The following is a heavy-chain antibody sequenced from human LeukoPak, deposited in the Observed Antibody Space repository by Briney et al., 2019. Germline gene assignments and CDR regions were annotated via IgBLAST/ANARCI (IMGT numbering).Heavy chain of an antibody. V-gene: IGHV1-69*05. CDR1: GGTFSSYA. D-gene: IGHD2-2*02. J-gene: IGHJ4*02. CDR2: IIPIFGTA. Sequence: SVKVSCKASGGTFSSYAISWVRQAPGQGLEWMGGIIPIFGTANYAQKFQGRVTITTDESTSTAYMELSSLRSEDTAVYYCARTGGASYTPDYWGQGTLVTVSS. CDR3: ARTGGASYTPDY.